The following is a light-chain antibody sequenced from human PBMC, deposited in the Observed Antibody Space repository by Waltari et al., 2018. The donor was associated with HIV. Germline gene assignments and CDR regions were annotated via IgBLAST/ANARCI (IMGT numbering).Light chain of an antibody. CDR1: SSNIGSNY. J-gene: IGLJ1*01. V-gene: IGLV1-47*01. CDR3: QSYDPSLSGEGV. CDR2: RNN. Sequence: QSVLTQPPSASGTPGQRVTISCSGSSSNIGSNYVSWYQQLPGPAPKLLIYRNNQRPSGVPDRFSGSLSGTSASLAINDLQAEDEADYYCQSYDPSLSGEGVFGSGTKVTV.